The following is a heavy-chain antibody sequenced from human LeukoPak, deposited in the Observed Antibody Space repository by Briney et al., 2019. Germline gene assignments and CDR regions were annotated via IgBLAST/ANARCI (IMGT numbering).Heavy chain of an antibody. CDR2: INHSGST. J-gene: IGHJ6*03. V-gene: IGHV4-34*01. D-gene: IGHD2-2*01. Sequence: SETLSLTCAVYGGSFSGYYWSWIRQPPGKGLEWIGEINHSGSTNYNPSLKSRVTISVDTSKNQFSLKLSSVTAADTAVYYCARRHSLPAHLYYYYYYYMDVWGKGTTVTVSS. CDR1: GGSFSGYY. CDR3: ARRHSLPAHLYYYYYYYMDV.